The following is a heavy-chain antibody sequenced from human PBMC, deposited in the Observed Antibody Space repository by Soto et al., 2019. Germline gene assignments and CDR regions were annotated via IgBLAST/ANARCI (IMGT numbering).Heavy chain of an antibody. CDR3: ARGLIAAAGNYYYYYGMDV. J-gene: IGHJ6*02. CDR1: GGSISSGDYY. D-gene: IGHD6-13*01. V-gene: IGHV4-30-4*01. Sequence: PSETLSLTCTVSGGSISSGDYYWSWIRQPPGKGLEWIGYIYYSGSTYYNPSLKSRVTISVDTSKNQFSLKLSSVTAAETAVYCCARGLIAAAGNYYYYYGMDVWGQGTTVTVSS. CDR2: IYYSGST.